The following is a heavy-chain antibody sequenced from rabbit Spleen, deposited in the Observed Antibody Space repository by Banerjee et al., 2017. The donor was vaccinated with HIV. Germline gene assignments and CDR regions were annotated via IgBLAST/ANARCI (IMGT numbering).Heavy chain of an antibody. CDR2: IYGGSSGYA. D-gene: IGHD2-1*01. J-gene: IGHJ6*01. V-gene: IGHV1S45*01. CDR1: GFDFSSYYM. CDR3: GRDWIVGDYARDL. Sequence: QEQLKETGGGLIQPGGSLTISCKASGFDFSSYYMSWVRQAPGKGLEWIGCIYGGSSGYACYASWATGRFTISKTSSTTVTLQMTSLTAADSAAYFCGRDWIVGDYARDLWGPGTLVTVS.